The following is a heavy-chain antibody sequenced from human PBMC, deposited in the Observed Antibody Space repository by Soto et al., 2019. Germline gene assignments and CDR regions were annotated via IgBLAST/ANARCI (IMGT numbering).Heavy chain of an antibody. J-gene: IGHJ6*02. CDR3: ARDSRIRGALISYNHYSMDV. Sequence: GGSLRLSFEVSGFKFSDYGLNWVRQAPVKGLEWVAAISYDGISENYADSVRGRFTISSDNSKNTLYLQMDSLTSEDTAVYYCARDSRIRGALISYNHYSMDVLGHGTTVKVSS. V-gene: IGHV3-30*03. D-gene: IGHD3-10*01. CDR1: GFKFSDYG. CDR2: ISYDGISE.